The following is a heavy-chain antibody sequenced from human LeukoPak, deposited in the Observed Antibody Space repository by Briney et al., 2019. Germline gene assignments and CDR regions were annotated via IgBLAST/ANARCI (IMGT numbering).Heavy chain of an antibody. V-gene: IGHV1-8*02. CDR1: GYTFTSYG. CDR3: ARCYYDSSGYFDY. CDR2: MNPNSGNT. Sequence: ASVKVSCKASGYTFTSYGITWVRQATGQGLEWMGWMNPNSGNTGYAQKFQGRVTMTRSTSISTAYMELSSLRSEDTAVYYCARCYYDSSGYFDYWGQGALVTVSS. J-gene: IGHJ4*02. D-gene: IGHD3-22*01.